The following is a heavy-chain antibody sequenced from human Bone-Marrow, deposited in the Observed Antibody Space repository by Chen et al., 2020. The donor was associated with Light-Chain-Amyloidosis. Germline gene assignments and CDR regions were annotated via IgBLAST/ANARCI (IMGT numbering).Heavy chain of an antibody. J-gene: IGHJ4*02. Sequence: EAQLVESGGGLVQPGGSLRLSCVASGFTFSNYAMSWVRQAPGKGLEWVSGLTAGGASTYYADSVRGRFTIYRDNSKNTLYLQMNSLRAEDTAVYYCAKDRCTSISCSDFDYWGQGTLVTVSS. CDR2: LTAGGAST. CDR3: AKDRCTSISCSDFDY. D-gene: IGHD2-2*01. CDR1: GFTFSNYA. V-gene: IGHV3-23*04.